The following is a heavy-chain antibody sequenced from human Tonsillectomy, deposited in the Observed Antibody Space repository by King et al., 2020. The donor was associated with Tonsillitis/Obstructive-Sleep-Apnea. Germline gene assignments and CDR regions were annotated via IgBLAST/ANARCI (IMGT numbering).Heavy chain of an antibody. CDR1: GFTFRDFW. V-gene: IGHV3-7*01. Sequence: VQLVESGGDFVQPGGSLKLSCAASGFTFRDFWMTWVRQAPGKGLEWVANIQEDGSEKKYVDSVKGRFTISRDNAKNELYLQMNSLRAEDTAVYYCAIVWVYGCYYFSVGLDWGQGALVTVSS. CDR2: IQEDGSEK. D-gene: IGHD2-21*01. J-gene: IGHJ4*02. CDR3: AIVWVYGCYYFSVGLD.